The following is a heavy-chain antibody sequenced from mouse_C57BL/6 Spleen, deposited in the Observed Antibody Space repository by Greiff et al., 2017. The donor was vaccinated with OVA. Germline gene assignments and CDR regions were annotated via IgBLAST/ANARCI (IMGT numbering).Heavy chain of an antibody. J-gene: IGHJ1*03. Sequence: EVMLVESGGDLVKPGGSLKLSCAASGFTFSSYGMSWVRQTPDKRLEWVATISSGGSYTYYPDSVKGRFTISRDNAKNTLYLQMSSLKSEDTAMYYCARHWNYGSSSRYFDVWGTGTTVTVSS. CDR3: ARHWNYGSSSRYFDV. D-gene: IGHD1-1*01. CDR2: ISSGGSYT. CDR1: GFTFSSYG. V-gene: IGHV5-6*02.